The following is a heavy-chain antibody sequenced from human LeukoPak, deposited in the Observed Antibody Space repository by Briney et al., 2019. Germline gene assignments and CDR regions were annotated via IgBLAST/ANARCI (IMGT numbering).Heavy chain of an antibody. CDR3: ASDWISSSWSPVDY. CDR1: GFTFSSYS. J-gene: IGHJ4*02. Sequence: GGSLRLSCAASGFTFSSYSMNWVRQAPGKGLEWVSSISSSSSYIYYADSVKGRFTISRDNAKNSLYLQMNSLRAEDTAVYYCASDWISSSWSPVDYWGQGTLVTVSS. D-gene: IGHD6-13*01. V-gene: IGHV3-21*01. CDR2: ISSSSSYI.